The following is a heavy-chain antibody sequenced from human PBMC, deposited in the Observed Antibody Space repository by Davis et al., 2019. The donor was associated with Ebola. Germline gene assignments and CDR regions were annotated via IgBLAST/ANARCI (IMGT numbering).Heavy chain of an antibody. CDR2: IKHDGSER. CDR1: GFTFSSYG. CDR3: ARVENYWPSDFFDF. Sequence: PGGSLRLACAASGFTFSSYGMTWVRQAPGKGLEWVANIKHDGSERYYVDSVKGRFTISRDNARNSLYLQMNSLRAEDTAVYYCARVENYWPSDFFDFWGHGTMVTVSS. V-gene: IGHV3-7*01. D-gene: IGHD1-7*01. J-gene: IGHJ3*01.